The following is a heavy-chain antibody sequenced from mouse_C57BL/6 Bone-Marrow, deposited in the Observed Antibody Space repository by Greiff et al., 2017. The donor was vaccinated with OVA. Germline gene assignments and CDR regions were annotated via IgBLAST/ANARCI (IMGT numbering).Heavy chain of an antibody. D-gene: IGHD3-1*01. Sequence: VQLQQSGAELVRPGTSVKVSCKASGYAFTNYLIEWVKQRPGQGLEWIGVINPGSGGTNYNEKFKGKATLTADQSSSTAYMQLSSLTSEESAVYFCARSGYGYFDVWGTGTTVTVSS. V-gene: IGHV1-54*01. CDR1: GYAFTNYL. CDR2: INPGSGGT. J-gene: IGHJ1*03. CDR3: ARSGYGYFDV.